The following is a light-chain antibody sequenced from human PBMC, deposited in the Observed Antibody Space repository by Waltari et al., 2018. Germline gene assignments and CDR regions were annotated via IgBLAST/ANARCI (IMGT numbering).Light chain of an antibody. Sequence: EIVLTQSPGTLSLSPGERATLSCRASQTVSDISLAWYQQKPGLAPRLLIYGASNRATGIPDRFSGSGSGTDFTLTISRLEPEDFAVYYCQHYRGSPPIYSFGPGTNLEIK. J-gene: IGKJ2*03. CDR2: GAS. CDR1: QTVSDIS. V-gene: IGKV3-20*01. CDR3: QHYRGSPPIYS.